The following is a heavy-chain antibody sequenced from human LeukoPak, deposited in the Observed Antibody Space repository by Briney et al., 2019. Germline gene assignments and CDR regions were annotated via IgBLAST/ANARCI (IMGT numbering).Heavy chain of an antibody. J-gene: IGHJ5*01. D-gene: IGHD1-26*01. CDR1: GYNLSELS. CDR2: FDPGDDET. CDR3: AIEKDLLLDS. V-gene: IGHV1-24*01. Sequence: ASVKVSCKVSGYNLSELSTHWVRQAPGQGLEWMGGFDPGDDETIYAQKLQGRVTMTEDTSTDTAYLGLSSLRSEDTAVYFCAIEKDLLLDSWGQGTPVTVSS.